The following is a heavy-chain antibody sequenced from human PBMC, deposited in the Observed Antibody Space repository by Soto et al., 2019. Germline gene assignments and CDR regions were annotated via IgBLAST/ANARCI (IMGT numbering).Heavy chain of an antibody. V-gene: IGHV1-69*01. J-gene: IGHJ6*02. Sequence: QVQLVQSGAEVKKPGSSVKVSCKASGGTFSSYAISWVRQAPGQGLEWMGGIIPIFGTANYAQKFQGRVTITADESTSTAYMELSSPRSEDTAVYYCARVQDYGGNGGVGYYYYYGMDVWGQGTTVTVSS. CDR2: IIPIFGTA. D-gene: IGHD4-17*01. CDR3: ARVQDYGGNGGVGYYYYYGMDV. CDR1: GGTFSSYA.